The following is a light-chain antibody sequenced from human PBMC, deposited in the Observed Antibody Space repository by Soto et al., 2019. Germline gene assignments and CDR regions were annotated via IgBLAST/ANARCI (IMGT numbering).Light chain of an antibody. Sequence: DIQMTQSPSSLSASVGDRVTITCQASQDISNYLNWYQQKPGKAPKLLIYDASNLETGVPSRFSGSGSGTDFTFTISSLQPEDIATYYCQQYDNRGFIFTFGPGTKVDIK. V-gene: IGKV1-33*01. J-gene: IGKJ3*01. CDR3: QQYDNRGFIFT. CDR1: QDISNY. CDR2: DAS.